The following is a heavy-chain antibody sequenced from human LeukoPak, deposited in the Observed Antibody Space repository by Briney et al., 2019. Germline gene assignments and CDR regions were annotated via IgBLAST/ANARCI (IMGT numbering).Heavy chain of an antibody. Sequence: GGSLRLSCAASGFTFSSYGMHWVRQAPGKGLGWVAVISYDGSNKYYADSVKGRFTISRDNSKNTLYLQMNSLRAEDTAVYYCAKEGTGAYCGGDCFRAFDIWGQGTMVTVSS. V-gene: IGHV3-30*18. CDR3: AKEGTGAYCGGDCFRAFDI. CDR1: GFTFSSYG. CDR2: ISYDGSNK. J-gene: IGHJ3*02. D-gene: IGHD2-21*02.